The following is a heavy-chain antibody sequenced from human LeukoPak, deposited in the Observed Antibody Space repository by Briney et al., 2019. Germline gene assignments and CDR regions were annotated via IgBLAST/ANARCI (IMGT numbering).Heavy chain of an antibody. CDR2: ISSSSSTI. J-gene: IGHJ4*02. CDR3: ARVPNHYGGNFHDY. Sequence: PGGSLRLSCAASGFTFSSYSMNWVRQAPGKGLEWVSYISSSSSTIYYADSGKGRFTISRDNAKNSLYLQMSSLRDEDTAVYYCARVPNHYGGNFHDYWGQGTLVSVSS. CDR1: GFTFSSYS. D-gene: IGHD4-23*01. V-gene: IGHV3-48*02.